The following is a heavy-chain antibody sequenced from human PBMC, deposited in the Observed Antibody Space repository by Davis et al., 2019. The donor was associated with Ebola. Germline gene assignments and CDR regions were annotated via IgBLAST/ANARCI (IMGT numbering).Heavy chain of an antibody. CDR3: AKDRRYFDWLLSMVNGGGFDY. CDR1: GFTFSSYA. V-gene: IGHV3-23*01. D-gene: IGHD3-9*01. J-gene: IGHJ4*02. CDR2: ISGSGGST. Sequence: GESLKISCAASGFTFSSYAMSWVRQAPGKGLEWVSAISGSGGSTYYADSVKGRFTISRDNSKNTLYLQMNSLRAEDTAVYYCAKDRRYFDWLLSMVNGGGFDYWGQGTLVTVSS.